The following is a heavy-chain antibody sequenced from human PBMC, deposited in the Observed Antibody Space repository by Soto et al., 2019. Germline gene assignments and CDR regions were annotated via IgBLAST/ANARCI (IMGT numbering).Heavy chain of an antibody. Sequence: QITLKESGPTLVTPTQTLTLTRTFSGFSLTTSGVGVGWIRQPPGKALEWLAVIYWDDDKRYSPSLKSRLTISKDTSKNQVVLTMTNMDPVDTATYYCAHRLEGYVSGWSQVCFDCWGQGALVTVSS. D-gene: IGHD6-19*01. CDR2: IYWDDDK. CDR3: AHRLEGYVSGWSQVCFDC. CDR1: GFSLTTSGVG. V-gene: IGHV2-5*02. J-gene: IGHJ4*02.